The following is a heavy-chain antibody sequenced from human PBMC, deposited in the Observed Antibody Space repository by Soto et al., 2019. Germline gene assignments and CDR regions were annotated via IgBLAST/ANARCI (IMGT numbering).Heavy chain of an antibody. V-gene: IGHV3-23*01. D-gene: IGHD3-3*01. CDR3: AKDFGELWPNYGMDV. Sequence: PGGSLRLSCAASGFTFGSYAMSWVRQAPGKGLEWVSAISGSGGSTYYADSVKGRFTISRDNSKNTLYLQMNSLRAEDTAVYYCAKDFGELWPNYGMDVWGQGTTVTVSS. CDR1: GFTFGSYA. CDR2: ISGSGGST. J-gene: IGHJ6*02.